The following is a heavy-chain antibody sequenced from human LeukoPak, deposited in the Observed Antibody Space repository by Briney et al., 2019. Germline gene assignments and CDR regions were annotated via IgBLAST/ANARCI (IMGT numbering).Heavy chain of an antibody. D-gene: IGHD3-9*01. CDR1: GYTFTSYY. V-gene: IGHV1-46*01. CDR3: ARDSASYYDILTGYVFGNWFDP. J-gene: IGHJ5*02. CDR2: INPSGGST. Sequence: GASVKVSCKASGYTFTSYYMHWVRHAPGQGLEWMGIINPSGGSTSYAQMCQGRVTMTRDTSTSTVYMELSSLRSEDTAVYYCARDSASYYDILTGYVFGNWFDPWGEGTLVTVSS.